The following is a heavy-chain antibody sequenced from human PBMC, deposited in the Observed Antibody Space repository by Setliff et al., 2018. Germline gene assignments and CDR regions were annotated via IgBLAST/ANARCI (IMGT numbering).Heavy chain of an antibody. CDR3: VCFSWRGCSGDTCYSGDDSFDM. CDR2: ITSSGSTT. J-gene: IGHJ3*02. CDR1: GFTFSDSY. Sequence: GGSLRLSCAGSGFTFSDSYMSWIRQAPGKGLEWVAYITSSGSTTFYADSVKGRFTISRDNDKKSLYLQMNSLRVEDSAIYYCVCFSWRGCSGDTCYSGDDSFDMWGQGTEVTVSS. D-gene: IGHD2-15*01. V-gene: IGHV3-11*04.